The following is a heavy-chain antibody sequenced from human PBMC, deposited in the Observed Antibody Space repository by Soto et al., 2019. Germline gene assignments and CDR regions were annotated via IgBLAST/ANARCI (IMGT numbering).Heavy chain of an antibody. CDR1: GFTFSSYG. CDR3: AKEPTPDYYYYYMDV. V-gene: IGHV3-30*18. CDR2: ISYDGSNK. D-gene: IGHD4-17*01. J-gene: IGHJ6*03. Sequence: GGSLRLSCAASGFTFSSYGMHWVRQAPGKGLEWVAVISYDGSNKYYADSVKGRFTISRDNSKNTLYLQMNSLRAEDTAVYYCAKEPTPDYYYYYMDVWGKGTTVTVSS.